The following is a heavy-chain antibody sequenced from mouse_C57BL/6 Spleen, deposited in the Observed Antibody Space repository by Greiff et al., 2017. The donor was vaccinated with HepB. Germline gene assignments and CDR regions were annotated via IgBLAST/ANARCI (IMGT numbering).Heavy chain of an antibody. D-gene: IGHD2-2*01. Sequence: QVQLQQPGTELVKPGASVKLSCKASGYTFTSYWMHWVKQRPGQGLEWIGNINPSNGGTNYNEKFKSKATLTVDKSSSTAYMQLSSLTSEDSAVYYSARYAMVKGYWYFDVWGTGTTVTVSS. J-gene: IGHJ1*03. CDR1: GYTFTSYW. CDR3: ARYAMVKGYWYFDV. V-gene: IGHV1-53*01. CDR2: INPSNGGT.